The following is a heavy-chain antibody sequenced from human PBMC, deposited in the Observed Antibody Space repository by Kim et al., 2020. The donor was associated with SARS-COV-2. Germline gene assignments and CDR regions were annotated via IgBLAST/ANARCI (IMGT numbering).Heavy chain of an antibody. J-gene: IGHJ6*02. CDR3: ARVGRDDYTYYYYYGLDV. Sequence: GGSLRLSCAASGFTVSDYYMTWVRQAPGNGLEWVSLIYTGGSTHYADSVKGRFTISRDNSKNTLFLQMNSLRPEDTAVYYCARVGRDDYTYYYYYGLDVCGQGTTVTVSS. D-gene: IGHD4-4*01. CDR2: IYTGGST. CDR1: GFTVSDYY. V-gene: IGHV3-66*02.